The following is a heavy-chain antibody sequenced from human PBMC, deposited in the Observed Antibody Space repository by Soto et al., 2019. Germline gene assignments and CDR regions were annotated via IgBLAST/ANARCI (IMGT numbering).Heavy chain of an antibody. D-gene: IGHD3-3*01. Sequence: ASVKVSCKASGGTFSSYAISWVRQAPGQGLEWMGWINPNSGGTNYAQKFQGRVTMTRDTSIRTAYMELSRLRSDDTAVYYCARPAISLAYYDFWSGYFDYWGQGTLVTVSS. CDR2: INPNSGGT. J-gene: IGHJ4*02. V-gene: IGHV1-2*02. CDR3: ARPAISLAYYDFWSGYFDY. CDR1: GGTFSSYA.